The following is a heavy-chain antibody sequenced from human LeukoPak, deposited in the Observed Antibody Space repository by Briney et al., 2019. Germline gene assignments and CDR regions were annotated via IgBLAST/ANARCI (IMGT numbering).Heavy chain of an antibody. D-gene: IGHD3-9*01. J-gene: IGHJ4*02. CDR3: ARAAVVLRYFDWLRDYYFDY. CDR2: INHSGST. Sequence: PSETLSLTCAVNGGSFSGYYWSWIRQPPGKGLEWIGEINHSGSTNYNPSLKSRVTISVDTSKNQFSLKLSSVTAADTAVYYCARAAVVLRYFDWLRDYYFDYWGQGTLVTVSS. CDR1: GGSFSGYY. V-gene: IGHV4-34*01.